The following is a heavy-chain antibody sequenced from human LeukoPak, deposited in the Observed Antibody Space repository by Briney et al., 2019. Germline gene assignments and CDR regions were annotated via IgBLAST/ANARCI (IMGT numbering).Heavy chain of an antibody. Sequence: ASVKVSCKASGYTFTGYYMHWVRQAPGQGLEWMGWINPNSGGTNYAQKFQGRVTMTRDTSISTAYMELSRLRSDDTALYYCARDRGTMVRGLVYWGQGTLVTVSS. CDR2: INPNSGGT. J-gene: IGHJ4*02. CDR3: ARDRGTMVRGLVY. V-gene: IGHV1-2*02. CDR1: GYTFTGYY. D-gene: IGHD3-10*01.